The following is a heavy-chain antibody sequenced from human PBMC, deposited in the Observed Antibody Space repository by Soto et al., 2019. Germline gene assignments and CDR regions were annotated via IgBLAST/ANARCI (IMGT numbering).Heavy chain of an antibody. CDR2: ITPILGSG. Sequence: QVQLVQSGAEMKKPGSSVKVSCKASGGTLSSYGISWVRQAPGQGLEWMGGITPILGSGNNAQKFQDRVTITADGSTNTAYMELSSLRSEDTAMYYCATDPGYANNWYGPFDSWGQGTLVTVFS. CDR3: ATDPGYANNWYGPFDS. J-gene: IGHJ4*02. CDR1: GGTLSSYG. V-gene: IGHV1-69*11. D-gene: IGHD6-13*01.